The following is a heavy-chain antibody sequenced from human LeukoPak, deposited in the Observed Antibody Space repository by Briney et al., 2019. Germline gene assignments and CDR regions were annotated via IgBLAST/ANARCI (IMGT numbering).Heavy chain of an antibody. CDR3: AKPNYGSGSYYSDLDFDY. J-gene: IGHJ4*02. Sequence: GGSLRLSCAASGNYWMHWVRQAPGKGLVWVSHINSDGSWTSYADSVKGRFTISRDNSKNTLYLQMNSLRAEDTAVYYRAKPNYGSGSYYSDLDFDYWGQGTLVTVSS. CDR2: INSDGSWT. CDR1: GNYW. V-gene: IGHV3-74*01. D-gene: IGHD3-10*01.